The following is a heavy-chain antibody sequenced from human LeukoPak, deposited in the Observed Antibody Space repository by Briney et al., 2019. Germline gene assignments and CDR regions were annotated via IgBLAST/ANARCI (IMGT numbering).Heavy chain of an antibody. CDR2: IIGRTT. Sequence: GGSLRLSCAASGFTISTYGMSWVRRAPGKGLEWVSSIIGRTTYYADSVKGRFTISRDNSKNTVSLQMNSLRAEDTAVYYWAKSVYHTGNYWGQGTLVTASS. J-gene: IGHJ4*02. D-gene: IGHD3-10*01. V-gene: IGHV3-23*01. CDR1: GFTISTYG. CDR3: AKSVYHTGNY.